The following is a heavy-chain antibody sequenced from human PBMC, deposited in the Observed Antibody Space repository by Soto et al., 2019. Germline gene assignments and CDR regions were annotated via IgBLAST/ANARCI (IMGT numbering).Heavy chain of an antibody. CDR1: GFTFSSYG. CDR3: ARDSGSRLAYYYYGMDV. CDR2: IWYDGSNK. Sequence: QVQLVESGGGVVQPGRSLRLSCAASGFTFSSYGMHWVRQAPGKGLEWVAVIWYDGSNKYYADSVKGRFTIFRDNSKNTLYLQMNSLRAEDTAVYYCARDSGSRLAYYYYGMDVWGQGTTVTVSS. V-gene: IGHV3-33*01. J-gene: IGHJ6*02. D-gene: IGHD2-15*01.